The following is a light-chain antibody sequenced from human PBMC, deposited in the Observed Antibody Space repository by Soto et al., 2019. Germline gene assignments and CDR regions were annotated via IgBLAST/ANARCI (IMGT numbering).Light chain of an antibody. CDR2: GAS. Sequence: EIVMTQSPATLSVSPEDRATLSCRAGQSVSSNLAWYQQKPGQAPRLLIYGASTRATGIPARFSGSGSGTEFTLTISSLQSEDFAVYYCQRYNAWPITFGQGTRLDIK. J-gene: IGKJ5*01. V-gene: IGKV3-15*01. CDR3: QRYNAWPIT. CDR1: QSVSSN.